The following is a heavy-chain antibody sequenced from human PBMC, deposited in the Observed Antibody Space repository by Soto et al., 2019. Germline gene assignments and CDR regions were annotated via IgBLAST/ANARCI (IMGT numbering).Heavy chain of an antibody. J-gene: IGHJ4*02. CDR1: GFTFDDYG. D-gene: IGHD3-10*01. CDR2: ISWNSGRI. V-gene: IGHV3-9*01. CDR3: ARSGEFSASDYFGF. Sequence: EVQLVQYGGGWVQPGRSLRLSCGASGFTFDDYGMPWVRQAPGKGLEWVSSISWNSGRIGYADSVKGRFTISRDNVKNSLYLQMNSLRAEDTALYYCARSGEFSASDYFGFWGQGTLVTVSS.